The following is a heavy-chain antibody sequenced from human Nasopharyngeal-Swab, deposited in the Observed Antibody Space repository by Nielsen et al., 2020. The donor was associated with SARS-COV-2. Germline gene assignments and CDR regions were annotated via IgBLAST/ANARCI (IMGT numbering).Heavy chain of an antibody. CDR2: ISWNSGSI. Sequence: SLKISCAASGFTFDDYAMHWVRQAPGKGLEWVSGISWNSGSIGHADSVKGRFTISRDNAKNSLYLQMNSLRAEDTALYYCAKDNEVVAATATWTFDIWGQGTMVTVSS. J-gene: IGHJ3*02. CDR3: AKDNEVVAATATWTFDI. V-gene: IGHV3-9*01. D-gene: IGHD2-15*01. CDR1: GFTFDDYA.